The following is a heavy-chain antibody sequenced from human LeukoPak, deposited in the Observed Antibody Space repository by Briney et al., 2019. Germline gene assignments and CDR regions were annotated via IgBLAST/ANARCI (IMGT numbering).Heavy chain of an antibody. J-gene: IGHJ4*02. CDR2: VYTSGST. Sequence: SETLSLTCSVSGGSMNSYYWSWIRQSPGKGLEWIGHVYTSGSTKYNPSLMSRVAMSVDTSKNQFSLKLSSVTAADTAVYYCARVNYYDSSGARFDSWGQGTLVTVSS. CDR1: GGSMNSYY. D-gene: IGHD3-22*01. CDR3: ARVNYYDSSGARFDS. V-gene: IGHV4-4*07.